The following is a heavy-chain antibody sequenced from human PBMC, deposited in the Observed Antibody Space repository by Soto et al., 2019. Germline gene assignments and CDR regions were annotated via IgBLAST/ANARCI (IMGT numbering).Heavy chain of an antibody. CDR2: MIAILGTA. D-gene: IGHD1-26*01. CDR3: ATLPPHYYGREGRWFDP. V-gene: IGHV1-69*01. J-gene: IGHJ5*02. CDR1: GGTFSSYA. Sequence: QVQLVQSGAEVKKPGSSVKVSCKASGGTFSSYAISWVRQAPGQGLEWMGGMIAILGTANYAQKFQGRVKINADASTSTAYMELRSLRSEDTAVYYCATLPPHYYGREGRWFDPWGQGTLVTVSS.